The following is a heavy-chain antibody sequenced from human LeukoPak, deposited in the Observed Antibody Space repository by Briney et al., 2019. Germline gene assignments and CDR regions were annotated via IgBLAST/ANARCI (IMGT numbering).Heavy chain of an antibody. CDR3: ARAKLYYYDSSGYYSGFDY. CDR2: ISSSGNTI. V-gene: IGHV3-48*03. Sequence: PGGSLRLSCAASGFTFISYEMNWVRQAPGKGLEWVSYISSSGNTIYYADSVKGRFTISRDNAKNSLYLQMNSLRAEDTAVYYCARAKLYYYDSSGYYSGFDYWGQGTLVTVSS. D-gene: IGHD3-22*01. J-gene: IGHJ4*02. CDR1: GFTFISYE.